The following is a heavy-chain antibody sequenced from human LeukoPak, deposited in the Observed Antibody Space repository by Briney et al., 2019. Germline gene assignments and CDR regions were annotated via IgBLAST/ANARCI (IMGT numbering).Heavy chain of an antibody. CDR3: AKSRWEMSYPYSDY. CDR2: ISNDGSNK. J-gene: IGHJ4*02. Sequence: GTSLRLSCAASGFTFSTYGMHWVRQAPGKGLEWVAVISNDGSNKYYADSVKGRFTISRDNSKNTLYLQMSSLSTEDTAVYYCAKSRWEMSYPYSDYWGQGTLVTVSS. D-gene: IGHD3-16*01. V-gene: IGHV3-30*18. CDR1: GFTFSTYG.